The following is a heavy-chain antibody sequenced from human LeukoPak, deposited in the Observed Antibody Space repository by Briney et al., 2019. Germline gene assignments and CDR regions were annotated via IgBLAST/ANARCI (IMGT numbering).Heavy chain of an antibody. D-gene: IGHD6-13*01. CDR2: ISRNSRYI. CDR3: ARGLAAALGSFAFDI. V-gene: IGHV3-21*06. J-gene: IGHJ3*02. CDR1: GFSFSTYS. Sequence: PGGSLRLSCAASGFSFSTYSMNWVRQAPGKGLEWVSSISRNSRYIYYADSMRGRFTISRDNAKNSLYLQMNSLRAEDTAVYYCARGLAAALGSFAFDIWGQGTMVTVSS.